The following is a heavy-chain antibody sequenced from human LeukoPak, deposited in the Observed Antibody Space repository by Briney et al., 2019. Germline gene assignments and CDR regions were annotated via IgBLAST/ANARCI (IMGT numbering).Heavy chain of an antibody. D-gene: IGHD1-26*01. CDR3: GRGAGSRGLFDY. CDR1: GFTFSTSA. Sequence: GGSLRLSCAASGFTFSTSAMHWVRQAPGKGLEWVAVISYDGSNKYYADSVKGRFTISRDNSKNTLYLQMNSLRAEDTAVYYCGRGAGSRGLFDYGGQETWFTVS. CDR2: ISYDGSNK. J-gene: IGHJ4*02. V-gene: IGHV3-30*04.